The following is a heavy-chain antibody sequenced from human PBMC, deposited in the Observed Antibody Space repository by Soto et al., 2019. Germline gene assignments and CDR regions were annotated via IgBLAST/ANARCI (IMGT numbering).Heavy chain of an antibody. CDR1: GCSLISYY. Sequence: KPSATLSLTCTVSGCSLISYYWSWIRPPPGKGLEWLGRIYTSGSTNYNPSLKSRVTMSVDTSKNQFSLKLSSVTAADTAVYYCARGLSTVDYYYYGMDVWGQGTKVTVSS. D-gene: IGHD4-17*01. CDR3: ARGLSTVDYYYYGMDV. J-gene: IGHJ6*02. V-gene: IGHV4-4*07. CDR2: IYTSGST.